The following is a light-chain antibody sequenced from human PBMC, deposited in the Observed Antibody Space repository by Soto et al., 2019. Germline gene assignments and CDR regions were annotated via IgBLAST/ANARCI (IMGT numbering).Light chain of an antibody. Sequence: EIVMTQSPATLSVYPGERATLSCRASQSVSSNLAWYQQKPGQAPRLLIYGASTRATGIPAMFSGSGSGTEFTLTISSLQSEDFAVYYCQQYNNWPLTFGGGTKVEIK. CDR2: GAS. V-gene: IGKV3-15*01. CDR3: QQYNNWPLT. J-gene: IGKJ4*01. CDR1: QSVSSN.